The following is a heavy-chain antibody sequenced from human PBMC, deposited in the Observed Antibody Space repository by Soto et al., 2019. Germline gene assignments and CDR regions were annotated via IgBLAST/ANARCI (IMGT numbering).Heavy chain of an antibody. J-gene: IGHJ4*02. CDR1: GFTFSSYG. V-gene: IGHV3-30*03. Sequence: PGGSLRLSCAASGFTFSSYGMHWVRQAPGKGLEWVAVISNDGSNKYYADSVKGRFTISRDNSKNTLSLQMNSLRPEDTAVYYCRTATSTEYCGPALLLTVSS. D-gene: IGHD4-17*01. CDR3: RTATSTEY. CDR2: ISNDGSNK.